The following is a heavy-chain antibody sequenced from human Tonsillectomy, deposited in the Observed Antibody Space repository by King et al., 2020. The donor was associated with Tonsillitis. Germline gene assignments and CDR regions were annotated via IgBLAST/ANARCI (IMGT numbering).Heavy chain of an antibody. J-gene: IGHJ3*02. CDR1: GYTFTGYY. Sequence: VQLVESGAEVKKPGASVKVSCKASGYTFTGYYIHWVRQAPGQGLEWMGWINPNSGDTDYAQRFQGRVNMTRDTSISTAYMELSRLRSDDTAVYYCARARIAVAGTDAFDIWGQGTMVTVSS. D-gene: IGHD6-19*01. CDR3: ARARIAVAGTDAFDI. V-gene: IGHV1-2*02. CDR2: INPNSGDT.